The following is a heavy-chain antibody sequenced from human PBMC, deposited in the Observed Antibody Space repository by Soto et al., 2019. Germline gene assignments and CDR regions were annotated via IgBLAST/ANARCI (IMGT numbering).Heavy chain of an antibody. D-gene: IGHD2-15*01. Sequence: LRLSCAASGFTFSSYAMSWVRQAPGKGLEWVSAISGSGGSTNYADSVQGRFTISRDNSKNTLYLQMNSLRAEDTAIYYCAKKATIQLGYCSGGSCKIDYWGQGTLVTVSS. V-gene: IGHV3-23*01. CDR1: GFTFSSYA. CDR2: ISGSGGST. CDR3: AKKATIQLGYCSGGSCKIDY. J-gene: IGHJ4*02.